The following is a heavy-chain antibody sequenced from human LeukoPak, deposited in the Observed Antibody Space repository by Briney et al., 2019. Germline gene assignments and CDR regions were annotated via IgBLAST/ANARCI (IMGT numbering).Heavy chain of an antibody. J-gene: IGHJ4*02. CDR2: ISGHTGNT. D-gene: IGHD1-1*01. CDR3: ARDLSSGGWTLEFDY. Sequence: GASVKVSCKTSGYTFSTYGVTWVRQAPGHGFQCMGWISGHTGNTKYAENFQGRISLTTDTSATTAYMELRSLTSDDTAVYYCARDLSSGGWTLEFDYWGQGSLVTVAS. CDR1: GYTFSTYG. V-gene: IGHV1-18*01.